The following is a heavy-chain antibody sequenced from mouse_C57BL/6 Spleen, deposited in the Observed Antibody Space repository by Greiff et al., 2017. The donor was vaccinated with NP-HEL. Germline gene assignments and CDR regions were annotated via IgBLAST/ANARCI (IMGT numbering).Heavy chain of an antibody. Sequence: VKLMESGPELVKPGASVKISCKASGYAFSSSWMNWVKQRPGKGLEWIGRIYPGDGDTNYNGKFKGKATLTADKSSSTAYMQLSSLTSEDSAVYFCASFGDGYFVLAYWGQGTLVTVSA. D-gene: IGHD2-3*01. CDR1: GYAFSSSW. CDR3: ASFGDGYFVLAY. CDR2: IYPGDGDT. J-gene: IGHJ3*01. V-gene: IGHV1-82*01.